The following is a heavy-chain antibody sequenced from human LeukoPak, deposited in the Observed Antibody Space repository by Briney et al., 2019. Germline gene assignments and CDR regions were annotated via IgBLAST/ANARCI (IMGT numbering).Heavy chain of an antibody. Sequence: TSETLSLTCTVSGGSISSSSYYWAWIRQPPGKGLEWIGSIHYSGSTYYNPSLQSRVTISIDTSKNQFSLKLRFVTAADTAVYYCARVRCSGGSCPYYYYYYYMDVWGKGTTVTVSS. CDR2: IHYSGST. CDR3: ARVRCSGGSCPYYYYYYYMDV. CDR1: GGSISSSSYY. V-gene: IGHV4-39*07. J-gene: IGHJ6*03. D-gene: IGHD2-15*01.